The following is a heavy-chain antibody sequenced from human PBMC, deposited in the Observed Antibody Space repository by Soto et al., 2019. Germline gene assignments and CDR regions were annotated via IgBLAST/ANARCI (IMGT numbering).Heavy chain of an antibody. CDR2: ISGGGDST. D-gene: IGHD3-9*01. CDR1: GFTFSSYA. Sequence: PGGSLRLSCVASGFTFSSYAMTWVRQAPGKGLEWVSAISGGGDSTYYADSVKGRFTISRDNSKNTLSLQMNSLRAEDTAVYYYAKADYYDILTGHWDYWGQGTVVTVSS. J-gene: IGHJ4*02. CDR3: AKADYYDILTGHWDY. V-gene: IGHV3-23*01.